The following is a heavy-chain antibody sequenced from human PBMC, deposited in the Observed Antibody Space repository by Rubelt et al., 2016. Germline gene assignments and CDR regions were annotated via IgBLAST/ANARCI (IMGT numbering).Heavy chain of an antibody. CDR3: AHRFPVYDDVLTGLYSDAVDM. CDR2: IYWDDDQ. V-gene: IGHV2-5*02. Sequence: QITLKESGPTLVEPTQTLTLTCTFSGFSLNTGGVGVGWIRQPPGKALEWLALIYWDDDQRYSPSLKSRLTITKETSNNPVVLIMTNMDPVDTATDYGAHRFPVYDDVLTGLYSDAVDMWGQGTMVTGSS. J-gene: IGHJ3*02. D-gene: IGHD3-9*01. CDR1: GFSLNTGGVG.